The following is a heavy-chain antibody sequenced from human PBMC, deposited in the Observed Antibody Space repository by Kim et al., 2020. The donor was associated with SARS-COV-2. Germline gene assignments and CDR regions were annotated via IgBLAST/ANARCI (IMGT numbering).Heavy chain of an antibody. V-gene: IGHV3-11*03. CDR3: ATQSGGSGSPIPYCFGY. J-gene: IGHJ4*02. CDR1: GFTFSDYY. Sequence: GGSLRLSCAASGFTFSDYYMSWIRQAPGKGLDWVSSISSSSTYTSYADSVKGRFTISRDNAQNSLYLQMNSLRADDTAVYYCATQSGGSGSPIPYCFGYWGQRTLVTVSS. CDR2: ISSSSTYT. D-gene: IGHD3-10*01.